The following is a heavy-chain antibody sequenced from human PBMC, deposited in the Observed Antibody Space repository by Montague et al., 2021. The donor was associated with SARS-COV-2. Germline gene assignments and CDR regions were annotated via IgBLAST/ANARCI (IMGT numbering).Heavy chain of an antibody. V-gene: IGHV4-34*01. CDR2: INHSGTS. Sequence: SETLSLTCAVYGGSFTENFWTWIRQPPGKGLEWIGEINHSGTSNYNASLRSRVTISIDTAKNQFSLRLNALAAADTAVYYCARGRSTRVRGVIFTSYYYYSYAIDVWGQGATVTASS. J-gene: IGHJ6*02. D-gene: IGHD3-10*01. CDR3: ARGRSTRVRGVIFTSYYYYSYAIDV. CDR1: GGSFTENF.